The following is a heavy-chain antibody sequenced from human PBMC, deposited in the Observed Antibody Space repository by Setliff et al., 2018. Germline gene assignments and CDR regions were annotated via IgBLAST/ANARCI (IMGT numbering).Heavy chain of an antibody. J-gene: IGHJ4*02. CDR2: ISGYNGNT. CDR1: GYTFISYG. Sequence: ASVKVSCKTSGYTFISYGLSWMRQAPGQGLEWMGWISGYNGNTDYAQNLQGRVTMTTDTSTSTAYMELKSLRYDDTAVYYCARTCSGSGCYAGLESWGQGTPVTVSS. D-gene: IGHD2-15*01. V-gene: IGHV1-18*01. CDR3: ARTCSGSGCYAGLES.